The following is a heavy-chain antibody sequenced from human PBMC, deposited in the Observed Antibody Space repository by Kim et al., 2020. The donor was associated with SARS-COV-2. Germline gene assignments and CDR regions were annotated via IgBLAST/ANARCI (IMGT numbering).Heavy chain of an antibody. D-gene: IGHD3-22*01. CDR1: GFTFSSYG. J-gene: IGHJ4*02. CDR3: ARGPNDSSGYYYEIGQEIDY. V-gene: IGHV3-33*01. Sequence: GGSLRLSCAASGFTFSSYGMHWVRQAPGKGLEWVAVIWYDGSNKYYADSVKGRFTISRDNSKNTLYLQMNSLRAEDTAVYYCARGPNDSSGYYYEIGQEIDYWGQGTLVTVSS. CDR2: IWYDGSNK.